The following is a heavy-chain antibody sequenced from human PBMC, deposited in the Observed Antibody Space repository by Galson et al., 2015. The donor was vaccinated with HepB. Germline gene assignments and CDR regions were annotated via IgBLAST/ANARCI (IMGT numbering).Heavy chain of an antibody. Sequence: SVKVSCKASGGTFSSYAISWVRQAPGQGLEWMGGIMPIFDTADYAQKFRGRVTITADESTTTAYMELSSLRSEDTAIYYCARGGGAGQLTFDYWGQGTPVTVSS. CDR1: GGTFSSYA. J-gene: IGHJ4*02. V-gene: IGHV1-69*13. D-gene: IGHD1-26*01. CDR2: IMPIFDTA. CDR3: ARGGGAGQLTFDY.